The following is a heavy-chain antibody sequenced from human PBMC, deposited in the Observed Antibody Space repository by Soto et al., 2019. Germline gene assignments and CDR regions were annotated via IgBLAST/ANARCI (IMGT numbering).Heavy chain of an antibody. D-gene: IGHD3-16*02. Sequence: QVQLQESGPGLVKPSETLSLTCTVSGGSISSYYWSWIRQPPGKGLEWIGYIYYSGSTNYNPSLKSRVTISVDTSKNQFPLKLSSVTAADTAVYYCARHPPVWGSYRSLRWMDVWGQGTTVTVSS. CDR1: GGSISSYY. CDR3: ARHPPVWGSYRSLRWMDV. CDR2: IYYSGST. J-gene: IGHJ6*02. V-gene: IGHV4-59*08.